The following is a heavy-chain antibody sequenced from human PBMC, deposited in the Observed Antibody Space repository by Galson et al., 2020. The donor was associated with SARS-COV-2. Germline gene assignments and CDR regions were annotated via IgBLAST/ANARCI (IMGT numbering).Heavy chain of an antibody. CDR1: GFTFSSFS. CDR3: ARGMLYDSGKYNYMDV. CDR2: ISSSNSNL. D-gene: IGHD3-3*01. Sequence: GGSLRLSCAASGFTFSSFSMDWVRQAPGKGLEWVSSISSSNSNLYYTDSVKGRFTISRDDAKNSLYLQMNSLRAEDTAVYYCARGMLYDSGKYNYMDVWGRGTAVTVSS. J-gene: IGHJ6*03. V-gene: IGHV3-21*01.